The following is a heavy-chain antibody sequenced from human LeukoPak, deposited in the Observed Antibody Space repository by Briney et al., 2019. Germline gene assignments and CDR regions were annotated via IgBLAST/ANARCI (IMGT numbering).Heavy chain of an antibody. CDR2: IWYDGSHK. J-gene: IGHJ4*02. CDR3: ARGSPTDY. D-gene: IGHD2-15*01. Sequence: ERSLRLSCAASGFTFSTYDIYWVRQAPGKGLEWVAVIWYDGSHKYYADSVKGRFIISRDDSKNTLYLQMNSLRVDDTAVYYCARGSPTDYWGQGTLVTVSS. V-gene: IGHV3-33*01. CDR1: GFTFSTYD.